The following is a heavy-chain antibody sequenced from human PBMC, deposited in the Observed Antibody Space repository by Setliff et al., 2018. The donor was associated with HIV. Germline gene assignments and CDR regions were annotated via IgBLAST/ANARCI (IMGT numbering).Heavy chain of an antibody. CDR2: IYASGNT. CDR1: GGSINSANYY. CDR3: ATERWLYQNFDS. Sequence: SETLSLTCTVSGGSINSANYYWSWIRLPAGKGLEWVGRIYASGNTNYNPSLKSRVTMSVDTSKNQFSLNLNSVTATDTAIYYCATERWLYQNFDSWGQGTQVTVSS. J-gene: IGHJ4*02. V-gene: IGHV4-61*02. D-gene: IGHD3-16*01.